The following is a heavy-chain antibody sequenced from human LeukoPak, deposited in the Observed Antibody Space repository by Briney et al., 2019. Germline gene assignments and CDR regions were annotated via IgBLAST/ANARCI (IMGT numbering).Heavy chain of an antibody. CDR3: ARDLTSRTSG. CDR1: GFTFSSYA. V-gene: IGHV3-30-3*01. J-gene: IGHJ4*02. CDR2: ISYDGSNK. Sequence: SGGSLRLSCVASGFTFSSYAMHWVRQAPGKGLEWVALISYDGSNKYYADSVKGRFTISRDNSKNTLYLQMNSLRAEDTAVYYCARDLTSRTSGWGQGTLVTVSS. D-gene: IGHD2-21*02.